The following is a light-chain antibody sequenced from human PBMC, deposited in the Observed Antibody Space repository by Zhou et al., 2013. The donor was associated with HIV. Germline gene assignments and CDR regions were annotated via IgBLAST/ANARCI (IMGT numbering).Light chain of an antibody. Sequence: DIQMTQSPSSLSASVGDRVTITCRASQGISNYLAWYQQKPGKVPKLLIYAASTLQSGVPSRFSGSGSGTDFTLTISSLQPEDIATYYCQKYSSAPVTFGPRDQSGYQT. CDR2: AAS. CDR1: QGISNY. CDR3: QKYSSAPVT. J-gene: IGKJ3*01. V-gene: IGKV1-27*01.